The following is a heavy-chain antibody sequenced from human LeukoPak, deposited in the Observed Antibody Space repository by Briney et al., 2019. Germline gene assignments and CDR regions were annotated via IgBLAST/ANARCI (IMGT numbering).Heavy chain of an antibody. CDR2: INWNGGST. Sequence: PGGSLRLSCAASGFTFEDHGMSWVRQVPGKGLEWVSGINWNGGSTGYADSVKGRFTISRDNSKNTLYLQMNSLRAEDTAVYYCAKPLGSSGWYRGDAFDIWGQGTMVTVSS. J-gene: IGHJ3*02. CDR1: GFTFEDHG. CDR3: AKPLGSSGWYRGDAFDI. D-gene: IGHD6-19*01. V-gene: IGHV3-20*04.